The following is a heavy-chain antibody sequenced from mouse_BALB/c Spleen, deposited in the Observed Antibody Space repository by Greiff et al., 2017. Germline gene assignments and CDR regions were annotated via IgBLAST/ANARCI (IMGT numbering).Heavy chain of an antibody. J-gene: IGHJ3*01. Sequence: EVKVVESGGGLVKPGGSLKLSCAASGFTFSDYYMYWVRQTPEKRLEWVATISDGGSYTYYPDSVKGRFTISRDNAKNNLYLQMSSLKSEDTAMYYCARDGYGNYPYWGQGTLVTVSA. CDR2: ISDGGSYT. CDR1: GFTFSDYY. D-gene: IGHD2-10*02. V-gene: IGHV5-4*02. CDR3: ARDGYGNYPY.